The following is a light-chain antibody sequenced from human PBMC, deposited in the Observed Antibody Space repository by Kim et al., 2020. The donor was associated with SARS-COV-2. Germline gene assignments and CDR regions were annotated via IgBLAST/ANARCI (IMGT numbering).Light chain of an antibody. J-gene: IGKJ1*01. CDR1: QSVSGW. V-gene: IGKV1-39*01. CDR2: RTS. Sequence: DIQMTQSPSSLSASVGVRVTITCRASQSVSGWLNWYQQKPGKAPHLLIYRTSTLQSGVPPRFSGSASGTDFTLTINTLQPEDFATYYCQQSYNFPRTFGQGTKVDI. CDR3: QQSYNFPRT.